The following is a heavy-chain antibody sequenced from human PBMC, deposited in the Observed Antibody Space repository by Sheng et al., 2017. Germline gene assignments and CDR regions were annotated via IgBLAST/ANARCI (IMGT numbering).Heavy chain of an antibody. Sequence: QVQLQQWGAGLLKPSETLSLTCAVYGGSFSGYYWSWIRQPPGKGLEWIGEINHSGSTNYNPSLKSRVTISVDTSKNQFSLKLSSVTAADTAVYYCARGSMRSSGSGWFDPWGQGTLVTVSS. CDR1: GGSFSGYY. D-gene: IGHD6-6*01. CDR2: INHSGST. V-gene: IGHV4-34*01. CDR3: ARGSMRSSGSGWFDP. J-gene: IGHJ5*02.